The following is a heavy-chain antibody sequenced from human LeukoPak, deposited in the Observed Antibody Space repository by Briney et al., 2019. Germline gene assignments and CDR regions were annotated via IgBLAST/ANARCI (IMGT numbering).Heavy chain of an antibody. V-gene: IGHV3-9*01. CDR3: AKDPMSRGWYYFDY. CDR1: GFTFDDYA. Sequence: LRLSCAASGFTFDDYAMHWVRQAPGKGLEWVSGISWNSGSIGYADSVKGRFTISRDNAKNSLYLQMNSLRAEDTALYYCAKDPMSRGWYYFDYWGQGTLVTVSS. D-gene: IGHD6-19*01. CDR2: ISWNSGSI. J-gene: IGHJ4*02.